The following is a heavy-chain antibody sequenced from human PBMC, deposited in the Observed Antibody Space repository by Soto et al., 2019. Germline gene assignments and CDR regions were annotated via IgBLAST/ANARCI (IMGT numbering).Heavy chain of an antibody. CDR3: ARSVEGHFDY. CDR2: MTSDTKTI. CDR1: GFTFRIYS. J-gene: IGHJ4*02. V-gene: IGHV3-48*01. Sequence: EVQLVESGGGLVQPGGSLRLSCAASGFTFRIYSMNWIRQAPGKGLEWISYMTSDTKTIKYADSVKGRFTITRDNDKNSVSLQMTSLRGEDTAVYYCARSVEGHFDYWGQGTLVTVSS. D-gene: IGHD6-19*01.